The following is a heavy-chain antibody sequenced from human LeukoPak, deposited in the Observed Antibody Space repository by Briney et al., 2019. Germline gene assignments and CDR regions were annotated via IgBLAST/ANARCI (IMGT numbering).Heavy chain of an antibody. Sequence: SETLSLTCTVSGGSISSYYWSWIRQPPGKGLEWIGYIYYSGNTNYNPSLKSRVTISVDTSKNQFSLKLSSVTAADTAVYYCATAPGDYDSSYFDYWGQGTLVTVSS. J-gene: IGHJ4*02. V-gene: IGHV4-59*08. CDR1: GGSISSYY. CDR2: IYYSGNT. CDR3: ATAPGDYDSSYFDY. D-gene: IGHD3-22*01.